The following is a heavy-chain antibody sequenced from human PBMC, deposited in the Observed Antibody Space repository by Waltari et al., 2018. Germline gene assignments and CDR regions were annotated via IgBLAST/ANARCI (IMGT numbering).Heavy chain of an antibody. Sequence: EVQLVESGGGLVEPGGSLRLSCAASGFTFSSYWMSWVRQAPGKGLEWVANIKQDGSEKYYVDSVKGRFTISRDNAKNSLYLQMNSLRAEDTAVYYCARVGSSSLYYFDYWGQGTLVTVSS. D-gene: IGHD6-13*01. J-gene: IGHJ4*02. CDR3: ARVGSSSLYYFDY. V-gene: IGHV3-7*01. CDR1: GFTFSSYW. CDR2: IKQDGSEK.